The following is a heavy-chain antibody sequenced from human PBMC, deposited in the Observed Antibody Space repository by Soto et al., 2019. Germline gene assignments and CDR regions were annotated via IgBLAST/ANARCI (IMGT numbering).Heavy chain of an antibody. CDR2: ISAYNGNT. J-gene: IGHJ4*02. V-gene: IGHV1-18*01. Sequence: ASVKVSCKASGYTFTSYGISWVRQAPGQGLEWMGWISAYNGNTNYAQKLQGRVTMTTDTSTSTAYMELRSLRSDDTAVYYCAREKMPGPGIAAAGTVWDYWGQGTLVTVSS. D-gene: IGHD6-13*01. CDR3: AREKMPGPGIAAAGTVWDY. CDR1: GYTFTSYG.